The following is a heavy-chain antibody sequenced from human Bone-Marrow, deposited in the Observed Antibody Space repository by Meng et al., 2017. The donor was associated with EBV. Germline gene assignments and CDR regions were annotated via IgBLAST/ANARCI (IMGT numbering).Heavy chain of an antibody. CDR3: VRDISGYSSDY. CDR2: INPSGGTT. CDR1: GYTFTSYY. V-gene: IGHV1-46*01. D-gene: IGHD3-9*01. Sequence: QGQLGQSGAGVRKPGASMKVSCKASGYTFTSYYIHWVRQAPGQGLEWMGIINPSGGTTTYAQKFQGRVTMTRDTSTSTVYMDLSSLRSEDTAVYYCVRDISGYSSDYWGQGTLVTVSS. J-gene: IGHJ4*02.